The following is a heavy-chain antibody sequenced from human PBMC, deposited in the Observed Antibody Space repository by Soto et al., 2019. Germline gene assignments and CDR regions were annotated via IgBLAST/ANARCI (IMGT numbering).Heavy chain of an antibody. CDR2: ISGSGGNA. V-gene: IGHV3-23*01. D-gene: IGHD1-26*01. CDR3: AKDGASGSYPPYYYFGMDV. CDR1: GFTFSSYA. J-gene: IGHJ6*02. Sequence: EVQLLESGGGLVQPGGSLRLSCAASGFTFSSYAMSWVRQAPGKGLEWVSTISGSGGNAYYADSVKGRFSISRDNSKNTLRLQMNSLRADDTAVYYCAKDGASGSYPPYYYFGMDVWGQGPTVTVSS.